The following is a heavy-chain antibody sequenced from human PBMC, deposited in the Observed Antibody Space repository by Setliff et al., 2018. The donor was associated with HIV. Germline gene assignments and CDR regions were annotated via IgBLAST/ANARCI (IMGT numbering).Heavy chain of an antibody. V-gene: IGHV3-74*01. CDR1: GFTFSNSW. J-gene: IGHJ5*02. CDR3: AKGVKWLDP. D-gene: IGHD3-16*01. CDR2: ITADGSST. Sequence: PGGSLRLSCVASGFTFSNSWMNWVRQAPGKGLVWVSRITADGSSTRYADSVNGRFTISRDNAKNTMYLEMNSLRAEDTAVYYCAKGVKWLDPWGQGTLVTVSS.